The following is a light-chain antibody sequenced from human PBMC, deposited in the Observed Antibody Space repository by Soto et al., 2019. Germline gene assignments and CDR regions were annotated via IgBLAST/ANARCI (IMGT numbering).Light chain of an antibody. V-gene: IGKV1-13*02. J-gene: IGKJ4*01. CDR3: QQFTSYPLT. CDR1: QGISSA. Sequence: AIQLTQSPSSLSASVGDRVTITCRSSQGISSALAWYQQKPGKAPKLLIYDASSLESGVPSRFSGSGSGTDFTLTTSLLQPEDFATYYCQQFTSYPLTFGGGTKV. CDR2: DAS.